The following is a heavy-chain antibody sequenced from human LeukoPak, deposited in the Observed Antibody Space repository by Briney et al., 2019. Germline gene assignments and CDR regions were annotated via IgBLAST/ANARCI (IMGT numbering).Heavy chain of an antibody. CDR1: GGSITGYY. V-gene: IGHV4-34*01. J-gene: IGHJ5*02. D-gene: IGHD2-2*01. CDR2: IHYTGAT. Sequence: SETLSLTCAVFGGSITGYYWSWIRQTPGRGLEWVGEIHYTGATSYNPSLKSRATISTDTSKNQFSLRLSSVTAADTAVYYCARADCSSTSCYSGSWFDPWGQGTLVTVSS. CDR3: ARADCSSTSCYSGSWFDP.